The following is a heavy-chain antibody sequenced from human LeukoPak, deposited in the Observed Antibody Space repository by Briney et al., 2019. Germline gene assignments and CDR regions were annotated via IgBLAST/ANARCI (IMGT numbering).Heavy chain of an antibody. V-gene: IGHV3-48*02. J-gene: IGHJ4*02. CDR1: GFIFSSNS. CDR2: IIRSRSIK. Sequence: GGSLRLSCAASGFIFSSNSMNWVRQAPGKGLEWVSYIIRSRSIKYYADSVKGRFTISRDTAKNSLYLQMNSLRDEDTAVYYCAGAGFDYWGQGNLVTVSS. CDR3: AGAGFDY.